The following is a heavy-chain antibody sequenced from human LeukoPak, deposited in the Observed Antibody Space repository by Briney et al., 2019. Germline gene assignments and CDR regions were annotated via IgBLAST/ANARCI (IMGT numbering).Heavy chain of an antibody. CDR3: AREPLRGYRGPSNYGMEV. CDR1: GGTFISYA. D-gene: IGHD5-12*01. V-gene: IGHV1-69*04. Sequence: SVKVSCKASGGTFISYAIRWVRPPPAQELEWMGRIIPILGVANYAQKFQGRVTITADKSTSTAYMELSSLRSEGTAVYYCAREPLRGYRGPSNYGMEVWGQGTTGTVSS. J-gene: IGHJ6*02. CDR2: IIPILGVA.